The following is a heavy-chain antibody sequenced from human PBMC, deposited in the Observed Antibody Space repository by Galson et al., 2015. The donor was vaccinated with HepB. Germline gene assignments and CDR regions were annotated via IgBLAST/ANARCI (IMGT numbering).Heavy chain of an antibody. J-gene: IGHJ5*02. D-gene: IGHD3-16*02. CDR1: GYTLTELS. Sequence: SVKVSCKVSGYTLTELSMHWVRQAPGKGLEWMGGFDPEDGETIYAQKFQGRVTMTEDTSTDTAYMELSSLRSEDTALYYCASVAIWGSYRYTGDNWFDPWGQGTLVTVSS. CDR3: ASVAIWGSYRYTGDNWFDP. CDR2: FDPEDGET. V-gene: IGHV1-24*01.